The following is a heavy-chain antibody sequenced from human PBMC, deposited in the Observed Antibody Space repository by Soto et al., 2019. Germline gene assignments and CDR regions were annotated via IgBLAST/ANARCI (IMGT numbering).Heavy chain of an antibody. J-gene: IGHJ4*02. CDR3: IRGPRPSSAGTGAY. D-gene: IGHD6-13*01. V-gene: IGHV3-74*01. CDR2: ITDDGTRR. Sequence: GGSLRLSCVASGFVFSMYWMHWVRQAPGEGLEWVARITDDGTRRDYADSAKGRFAISRDNAKSTLYLQMNALRVDDTAVYYYIRGPRPSSAGTGAYWGQGTLVTVSS. CDR1: GFVFSMYW.